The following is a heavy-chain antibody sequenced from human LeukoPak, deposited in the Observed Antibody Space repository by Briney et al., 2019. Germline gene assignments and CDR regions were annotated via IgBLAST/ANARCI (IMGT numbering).Heavy chain of an antibody. D-gene: IGHD1-26*01. Sequence: ASVKVSCKTSGYTFSTYGLSWVRQAPGQGLERMGWISGNSGKTHYAQKFQDRVTLTTDTSSTTAFMELRSLRSDDTAMYYCARNAGSYFEFAPWGQGTLVTVSS. CDR3: ARNAGSYFEFAP. CDR2: ISGNSGKT. J-gene: IGHJ5*02. CDR1: GYTFSTYG. V-gene: IGHV1-18*01.